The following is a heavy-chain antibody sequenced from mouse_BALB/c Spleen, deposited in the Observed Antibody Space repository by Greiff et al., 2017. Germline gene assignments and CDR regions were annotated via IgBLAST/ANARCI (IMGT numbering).Heavy chain of an antibody. D-gene: IGHD3-3*01. CDR1: GFSLTSYG. CDR2: IWSGGST. CDR3: ARGTYRYFDV. J-gene: IGHJ1*01. V-gene: IGHV2-2*02. Sequence: VQLQQSGPGLVQPSQSLSITCTVSGFSLTSYGVHWVRQSPGKGLEWLGVIWSGGSTDYNAAFISRLSISKDNSKSQVFFKMNSLQANDTAIYYCARGTYRYFDVWGAGTTVTVSS.